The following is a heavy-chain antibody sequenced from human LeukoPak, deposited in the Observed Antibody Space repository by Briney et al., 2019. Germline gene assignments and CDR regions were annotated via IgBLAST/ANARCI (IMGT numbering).Heavy chain of an antibody. V-gene: IGHV1-46*01. CDR2: INPSGGST. Sequence: GASVKVSCKASGYTFTSYYMHWVRQAPGQGLEWMGIINPSGGSTSYAQKFQGRVTMTRDTSTSTVYMELSSLRSEDTAVYYCARPGYGSGWSDYYYYYGMDVWGQGTTVTVSS. CDR1: GYTFTSYY. CDR3: ARPGYGSGWSDYYYYYGMDV. D-gene: IGHD6-19*01. J-gene: IGHJ6*02.